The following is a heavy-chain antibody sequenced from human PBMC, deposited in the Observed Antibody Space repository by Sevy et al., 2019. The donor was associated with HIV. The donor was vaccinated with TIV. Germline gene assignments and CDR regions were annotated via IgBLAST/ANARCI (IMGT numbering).Heavy chain of an antibody. CDR3: ASNTYHYDSNTYYPVY. Sequence: GGSLRLSCAAPGFNLSPYWMTWVRQAPGKGLEWVANIKQDGNEKYYVDSVKGRFTVSRDNAKNALYLQMYSLRVEDTAVYFCASNTYHYDSNTYYPVYWGQGTRVTVSS. CDR1: GFNLSPYW. D-gene: IGHD3-22*01. V-gene: IGHV3-7*01. J-gene: IGHJ4*02. CDR2: IKQDGNEK.